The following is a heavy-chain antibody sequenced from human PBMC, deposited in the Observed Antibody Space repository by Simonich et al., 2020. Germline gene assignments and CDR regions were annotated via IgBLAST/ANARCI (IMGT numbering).Heavy chain of an antibody. Sequence: QVQLQESGPGLAKPSETLSLTCAVSGYSISSGYYWGWIRQPPGKGLEWIGSIYHSGSTFYTPSLKSRVTISVDTSKNQFSLKLSSVTAADTAVYYCARVGYSNYYYYGMDVWGQGTTVTVSS. D-gene: IGHD6-13*01. CDR2: IYHSGST. V-gene: IGHV4-38-2*01. CDR1: GYSISSGYY. CDR3: ARVGYSNYYYYGMDV. J-gene: IGHJ6*02.